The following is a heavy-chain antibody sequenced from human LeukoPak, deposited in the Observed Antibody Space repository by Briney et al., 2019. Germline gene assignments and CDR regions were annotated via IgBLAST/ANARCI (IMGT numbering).Heavy chain of an antibody. J-gene: IGHJ4*02. V-gene: IGHV3-43D*03. CDR3: AKDHGYDYYDSSGYSLSWYFDY. Sequence: GGSLRLSCAASGFTFDDYAMHWVRQAPGKGLEWVSLISWDGGSTYYADSVKGRFTIPRDNSKNSLYLQMNSLRAEDTALYYCAKDHGYDYYDSSGYSLSWYFDYWGQGTLVTVSS. CDR1: GFTFDDYA. CDR2: ISWDGGST. D-gene: IGHD3-22*01.